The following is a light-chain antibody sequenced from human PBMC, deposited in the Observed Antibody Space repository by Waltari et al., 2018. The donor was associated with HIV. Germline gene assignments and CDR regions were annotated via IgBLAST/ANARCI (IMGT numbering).Light chain of an antibody. CDR2: EVS. J-gene: IGLJ1*01. CDR3: SSYTSSSTLV. CDR1: SSAVGGYNY. Sequence: QSALTQPASVSGSPGPSITISCTGTSSAVGGYNYVSWYQQHPGKAPKLMIYEVSNRPSGVSNRFSGSKSGNTASLTISGLQAEDEADYYCSSYTSSSTLVFGTGTKVTV. V-gene: IGLV2-14*01.